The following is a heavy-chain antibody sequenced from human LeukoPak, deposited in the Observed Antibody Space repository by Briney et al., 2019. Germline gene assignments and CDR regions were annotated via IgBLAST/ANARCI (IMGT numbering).Heavy chain of an antibody. D-gene: IGHD5-12*01. CDR2: IVVGSGNT. V-gene: IGHV1-58*02. Sequence: SVKVSCKASGFTFTSSAMQWVRQARGQRLEWIGWIVVGSGNTNYAQKFQERVTITRDMSTSTAYMELSSLKSEDTAVYYCAAVATAHSGYRDYWGQGTLVTVSS. CDR3: AAVATAHSGYRDY. J-gene: IGHJ4*02. CDR1: GFTFTSSA.